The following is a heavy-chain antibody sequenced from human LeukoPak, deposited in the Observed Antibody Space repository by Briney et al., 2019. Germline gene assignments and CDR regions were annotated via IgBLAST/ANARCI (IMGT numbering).Heavy chain of an antibody. J-gene: IGHJ4*02. Sequence: GGSLRLSCAASGFTFSSYAMSWVRQAPGKGLEWVSAISGSGGSTYYADSVKGRFTISRDNSKNTLYLQMNSLRAEDTAVYYCARLIGYCTNGVCPRVSYFDYWGQGTLVTVSS. CDR2: ISGSGGST. CDR3: ARLIGYCTNGVCPRVSYFDY. D-gene: IGHD2-8*01. V-gene: IGHV3-23*01. CDR1: GFTFSSYA.